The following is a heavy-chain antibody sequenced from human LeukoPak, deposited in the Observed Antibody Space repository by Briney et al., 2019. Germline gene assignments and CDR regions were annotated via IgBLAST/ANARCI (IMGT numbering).Heavy chain of an antibody. J-gene: IGHJ4*02. Sequence: PGGSLRLSCAASGFPFSNYALSWVRQAPGKGLEWVSGITDSGSGTCYADSVKGRFTISRDNAKNSLYLQMNSLRAEDTAVYYCARDYSSPGNFDYWGQGTLVTVSS. V-gene: IGHV3-21*01. CDR1: GFPFSNYA. CDR3: ARDYSSPGNFDY. CDR2: ITDSGSGT. D-gene: IGHD6-13*01.